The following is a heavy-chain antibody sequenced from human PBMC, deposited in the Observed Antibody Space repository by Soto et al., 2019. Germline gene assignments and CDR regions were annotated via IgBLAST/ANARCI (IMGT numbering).Heavy chain of an antibody. V-gene: IGHV4-34*01. CDR3: ARNKLPKYYDFWSGYSPQTNYGMDV. D-gene: IGHD3-3*01. Sequence: SETLSLTCAVYGGSFSGYYWSWIRQPPGKGLEWIGEINHSGSTNYNPSLKSRVTISVDTSKNQFSLKLSSVTAADTAVYYCARNKLPKYYDFWSGYSPQTNYGMDVWGQGTTVTVSS. CDR2: INHSGST. CDR1: GGSFSGYY. J-gene: IGHJ6*02.